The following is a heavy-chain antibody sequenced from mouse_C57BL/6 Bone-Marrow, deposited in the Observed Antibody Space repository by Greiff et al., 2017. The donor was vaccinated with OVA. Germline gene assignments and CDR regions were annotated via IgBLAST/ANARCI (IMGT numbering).Heavy chain of an antibody. D-gene: IGHD2-4*01. J-gene: IGHJ4*01. Sequence: VQLQESGPGLVAPSQSLSITCTVSGFSLTSYGVHWVRQPPGKGLEWLVVIWSDGSTTYNSALKSRLSISKDNSKSQVFLKMNSLQTDDTAMYYCARHGGLRGDYYAMDYWGQGTSVTVSS. CDR1: GFSLTSYG. V-gene: IGHV2-6-1*01. CDR3: ARHGGLRGDYYAMDY. CDR2: IWSDGST.